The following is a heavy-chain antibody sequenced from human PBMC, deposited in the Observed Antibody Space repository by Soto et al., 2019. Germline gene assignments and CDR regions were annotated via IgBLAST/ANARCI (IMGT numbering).Heavy chain of an antibody. J-gene: IGHJ4*02. CDR3: AREGVAAAGNDY. D-gene: IGHD6-13*01. CDR2: IYYSGST. CDR1: GGSISSGDYY. V-gene: IGHV4-30-4*01. Sequence: SETLSLTCTVSGGSISSGDYYWSWIRKPPGKGLEWIGYIYYSGSTYYNPSLKSRVTISVDTSKNQFSLKLSSVTAADTAVYYCAREGVAAAGNDYWGQGTLVTVSS.